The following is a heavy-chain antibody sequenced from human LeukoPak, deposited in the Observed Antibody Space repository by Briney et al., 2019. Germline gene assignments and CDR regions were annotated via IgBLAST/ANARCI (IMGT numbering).Heavy chain of an antibody. CDR1: GFTVSSNY. Sequence: GGSLRLSCAVFGFTVSSNYMTWVRQAPGKGLEWVSVIYSGGSTYYADSVKGRFTISRDNSKNTLYLQMNSLRAEDTAVYYCARGPSGGRYYVGDYWGQGTLVTVSS. V-gene: IGHV3-66*01. CDR2: IYSGGST. CDR3: ARGPSGGRYYVGDY. D-gene: IGHD1-26*01. J-gene: IGHJ4*02.